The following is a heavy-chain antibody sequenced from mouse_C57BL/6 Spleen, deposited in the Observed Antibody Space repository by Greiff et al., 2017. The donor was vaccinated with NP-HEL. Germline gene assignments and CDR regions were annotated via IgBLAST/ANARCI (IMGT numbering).Heavy chain of an antibody. CDR2: IYPGDGDT. CDR1: GYAFSSYW. J-gene: IGHJ1*03. CDR3: ARSKGTVVRYFDV. Sequence: QVQLKQSGAELVKPGASVKISCKASGYAFSSYWMNWVKQRPGKGLEWIGQIYPGDGDTNYNGKFKGKATLTADKSSSTAYMQLSSLTSEDSAVYFCARSKGTVVRYFDVWGTGTTVTVSS. V-gene: IGHV1-80*01. D-gene: IGHD1-1*01.